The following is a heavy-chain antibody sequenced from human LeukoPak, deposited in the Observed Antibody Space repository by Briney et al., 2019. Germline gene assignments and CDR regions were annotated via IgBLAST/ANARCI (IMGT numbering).Heavy chain of an antibody. CDR3: TTRYDRNFWGDF. Sequence: GGSLRLSCAGSGFTFSHAWMIWVRQAPGKGLEWVGRIRNKVEGGTIDYAAPVRGRFTISRDDSKNTLYLQMDSLKTEDTAVYYCTTRYDRNFWGDFWGQGTLVTVSS. CDR2: IRNKVEGGTI. D-gene: IGHD1-14*01. J-gene: IGHJ4*02. V-gene: IGHV3-15*07. CDR1: GFTFSHAW.